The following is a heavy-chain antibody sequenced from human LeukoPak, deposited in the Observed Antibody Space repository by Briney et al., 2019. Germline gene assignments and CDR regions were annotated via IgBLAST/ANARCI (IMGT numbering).Heavy chain of an antibody. CDR3: TTAGIVVLPAFARDYYCYMHV. CDR2: IKSKTDGGTT. Sequence: GGSLRLSCAASGFTFSNAWMSWVRQAPGKGLEWVGRIKSKTDGGTTDYAAPVKGRFTISRDDSKNTLYLQMNSLKTEDTAVYYCTTAGIVVLPAFARDYYCYMHVGGKGPTVTVSS. D-gene: IGHD2-2*01. J-gene: IGHJ6*03. V-gene: IGHV3-15*01. CDR1: GFTFSNAW.